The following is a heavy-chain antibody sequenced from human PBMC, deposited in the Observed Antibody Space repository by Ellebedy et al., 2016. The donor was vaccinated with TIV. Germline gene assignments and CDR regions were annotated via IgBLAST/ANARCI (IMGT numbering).Heavy chain of an antibody. J-gene: IGHJ4*02. V-gene: IGHV1-18*01. D-gene: IGHD2-2*01. CDR3: ARVQPHYFDY. Sequence: KFQGRVTMTTDTSTSTAYMELRSLTSDDTAMYYCARVQPHYFDYWGQGTQVTVSS.